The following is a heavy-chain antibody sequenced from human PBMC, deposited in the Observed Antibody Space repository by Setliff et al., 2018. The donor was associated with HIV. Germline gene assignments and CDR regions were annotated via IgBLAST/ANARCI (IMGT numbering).Heavy chain of an antibody. V-gene: IGHV1-8*02. CDR3: AIRREVVVAIIRRGLDI. CDR2: MNPNSGNT. J-gene: IGHJ3*02. D-gene: IGHD2-15*01. Sequence: SVKVSCKASGYTFTTYDINWVRQAAGQGLEWMGWMNPNSGNTGYAQRFQGRLTMTRNTSISTAYMELNSLVSEGTAVYFCAIRREVVVAIIRRGLDIWGQGTMVTVSS. CDR1: GYTFTTYD.